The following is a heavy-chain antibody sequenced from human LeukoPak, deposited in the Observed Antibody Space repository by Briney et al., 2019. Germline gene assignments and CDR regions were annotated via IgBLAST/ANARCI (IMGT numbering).Heavy chain of an antibody. CDR2: ISASGGGT. Sequence: GGSLRLSCVASGFTFSSDGMSWVRQAPGKGLEWVSSISASGGGTVYADSVKGRFTISRDNSKNTLYLQMNSLRAEDTAVYYCAPLWFGEYPHFDYWGQGTLVTVSS. D-gene: IGHD3-10*01. CDR3: APLWFGEYPHFDY. J-gene: IGHJ4*02. V-gene: IGHV3-23*01. CDR1: GFTFSSDG.